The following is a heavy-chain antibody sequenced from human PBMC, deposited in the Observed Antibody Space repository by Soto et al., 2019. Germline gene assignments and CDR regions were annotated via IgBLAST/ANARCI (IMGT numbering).Heavy chain of an antibody. D-gene: IGHD3-10*01. Sequence: EVQLVESGGGLVQPGGSLRLSCAASGFTFSIYWMSWVRQAPGKGLEWVANINQDGSEKYYVDSVMGRFTISRDNTKNSLYLQMNSLRAEEDTAVYYCARAGSAGSVDYWGQGTLVTVSP. CDR1: GFTFSIYW. J-gene: IGHJ4*02. CDR2: INQDGSEK. CDR3: ARAGSAGSVDY. V-gene: IGHV3-7*03.